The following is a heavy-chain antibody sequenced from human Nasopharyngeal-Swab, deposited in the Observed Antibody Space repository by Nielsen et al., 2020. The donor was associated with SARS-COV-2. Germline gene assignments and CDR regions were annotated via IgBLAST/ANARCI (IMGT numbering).Heavy chain of an antibody. D-gene: IGHD4-17*01. CDR2: IYPGNSDT. J-gene: IGHJ3*01. CDR3: ARQRTTLTLGRAFDL. CDR1: GHSFINYW. V-gene: IGHV5-51*01. Sequence: GESLKISCKGFGHSFINYWFAWVRQMPGKGPELMGIIYPGNSDTRYSPSFQGQVTISADKSISTAYLQWSSLRASDAAIYYCARQRTTLTLGRAFDLWGQGTMVTVSS.